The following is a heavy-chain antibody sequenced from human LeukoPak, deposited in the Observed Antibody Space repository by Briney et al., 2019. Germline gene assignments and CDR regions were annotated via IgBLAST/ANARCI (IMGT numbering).Heavy chain of an antibody. CDR2: INSYNGNT. D-gene: IGHD3-16*02. V-gene: IGHV1-18*01. CDR1: GYTFTSYG. Sequence: ASVKVSCKASGYTFTSYGISWVRQALGQGLEWMGWINSYNGNTKYAQKLQGRVTMTTDTSTSTVYMELRSLRSDDTAVYYCARDGPGEYDYVWGSYRPDAFDIWGQGTMVTVSS. J-gene: IGHJ3*02. CDR3: ARDGPGEYDYVWGSYRPDAFDI.